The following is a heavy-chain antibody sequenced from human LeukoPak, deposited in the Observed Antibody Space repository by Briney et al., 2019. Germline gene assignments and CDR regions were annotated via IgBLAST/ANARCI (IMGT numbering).Heavy chain of an antibody. CDR2: IYTSGST. Sequence: SETLSLTCAVYGGSFSGYYWSWIRQPAGKGLEWIGRIYTSGSTNYNPSLKSRVTMSVDTSKNQFSLKLSSVTAADTAVYYCARIERRGGWYFDYWGQGTLVTVSS. V-gene: IGHV4-59*10. D-gene: IGHD3-16*01. CDR3: ARIERRGGWYFDY. CDR1: GGSFSGYY. J-gene: IGHJ4*02.